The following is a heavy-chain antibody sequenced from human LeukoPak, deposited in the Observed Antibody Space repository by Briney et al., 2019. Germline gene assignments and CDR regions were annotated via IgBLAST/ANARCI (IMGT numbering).Heavy chain of an antibody. CDR2: ISSSSSYI. V-gene: IGHV3-21*01. J-gene: IGHJ5*02. CDR3: ARDVVGATGWFDP. CDR1: GFTFSSYS. D-gene: IGHD1-26*01. Sequence: GGSLRLSCAASGFTFSSYSMNWVRQAPGKGLEWVSSISSSSSYIYYADSVKGRFTISRDNAKNSLYLQMNSLRAEDTAVYYCARDVVGATGWFDPWGQGTLVTVSS.